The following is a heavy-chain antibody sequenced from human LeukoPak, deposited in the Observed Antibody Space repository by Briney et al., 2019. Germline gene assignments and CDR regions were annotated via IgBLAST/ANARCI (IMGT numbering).Heavy chain of an antibody. J-gene: IGHJ4*02. CDR1: GFTFSNYG. V-gene: IGHV3-30*03. D-gene: IGHD3-22*01. CDR3: ARGPDSSGSYFDY. Sequence: PGGSLRLSCAASGFTFSNYGMHWVHQAPGKGLEWVAIISYDGSNTYYADSVKGRFTISRDNSKNTLYLQMNSLRAEDTAVYYCARGPDSSGSYFDYWGQGTLVTVSS. CDR2: ISYDGSNT.